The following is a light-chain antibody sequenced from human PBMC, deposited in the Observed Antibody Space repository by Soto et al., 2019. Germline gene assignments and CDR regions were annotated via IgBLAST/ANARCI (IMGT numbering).Light chain of an antibody. V-gene: IGLV2-14*01. Sequence: QSALTQPASVSGSPGQSITISCTGPSSDVGGYNYVSWYQQHPGKAPKLMIYDVSNRPSGVSNRFSGSKSGNTASLTISGLQAEDEADYYCSSYTSSSTLYVFGTGTKLTVL. CDR2: DVS. J-gene: IGLJ1*01. CDR1: SSDVGGYNY. CDR3: SSYTSSSTLYV.